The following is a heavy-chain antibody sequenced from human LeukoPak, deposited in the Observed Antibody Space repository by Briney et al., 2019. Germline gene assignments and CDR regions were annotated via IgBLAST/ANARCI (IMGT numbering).Heavy chain of an antibody. J-gene: IGHJ5*02. CDR2: IYSGGST. Sequence: GGSLRLSCAASGFTVSSNYMSWVRQAPGKGLEWVSVIYSGGSTYYADSVKGRFTISRDNSKNTLYLQMNSLRAEDTAVYYCARRYSSSSYNWFDPWGQGTLVTVSS. CDR3: ARRYSSSSYNWFDP. CDR1: GFTVSSNY. V-gene: IGHV3-53*01. D-gene: IGHD6-6*01.